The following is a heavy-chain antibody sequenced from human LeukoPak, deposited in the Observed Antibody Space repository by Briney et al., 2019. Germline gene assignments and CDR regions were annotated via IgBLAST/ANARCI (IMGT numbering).Heavy chain of an antibody. CDR3: ARIRAGSHLDYFDY. CDR2: IDWDDDK. V-gene: IGHV2-70*11. Sequence: SGPTLVKPTQTLTLTCTFSGFSLRTSGMCVSWVRQPPGKALEWLARIDWDDDKYYSTSLKTRLTISKDTSKNQVVLIMTNTDPEDTAMYYCARIRAGSHLDYFDYWGLGTLVTVSS. CDR1: GFSLRTSGMC. D-gene: IGHD6-13*01. J-gene: IGHJ4*02.